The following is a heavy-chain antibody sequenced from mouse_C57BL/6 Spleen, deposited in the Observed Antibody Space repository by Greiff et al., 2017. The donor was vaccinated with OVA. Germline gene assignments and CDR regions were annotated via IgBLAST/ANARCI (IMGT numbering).Heavy chain of an antibody. V-gene: IGHV1-42*01. CDR2: INPSTGGT. J-gene: IGHJ1*03. CDR1: GYSFTGYY. CDR3: ARSYYSNYVGYFDV. D-gene: IGHD2-5*01. Sequence: EVQLQQSGPELVKPGASVKISCKASGYSFTGYYMNWVKQSPEKSLEWIGEINPSTGGTTYNQKFKAKATLTVDKSSSTAYMQLKSLTSEDSAVYYCARSYYSNYVGYFDVGGTGTTVTVSS.